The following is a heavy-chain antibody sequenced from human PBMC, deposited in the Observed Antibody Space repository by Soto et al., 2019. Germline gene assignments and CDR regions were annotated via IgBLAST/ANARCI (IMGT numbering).Heavy chain of an antibody. CDR2: ISGSTGST. J-gene: IGHJ4*01. CDR3: AKGPYFDWLLNDY. CDR1: GFTFSTYA. V-gene: IGHV3-23*01. D-gene: IGHD3-9*01. Sequence: PGGSLRLSCAASGFTFSTYAMTWVRQAPGKGLEWVSAISGSTGSTYYADSVKGRVTISRDNSKNTLYLQMNSLRAEDTAVDYCAKGPYFDWLLNDYWGHGTLVTVSS.